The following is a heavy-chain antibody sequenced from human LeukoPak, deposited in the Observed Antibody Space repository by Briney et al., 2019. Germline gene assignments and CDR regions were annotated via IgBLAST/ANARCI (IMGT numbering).Heavy chain of an antibody. CDR3: AILMNYGDRVRYFQQ. V-gene: IGHV4-30-4*01. D-gene: IGHD4-17*01. J-gene: IGHJ1*01. CDR2: ISYSGST. CDR1: GGPTSSGDYY. Sequence: PSETLSLTCTVSGGPTSSGDYYWSWIRQPPGQGLEWIGYISYSGSTYYNPSLKSRVAISGDTSKNQFSLKLNSVTHANRVGYYCAILMNYGDRVRYFQQWGQGTLVTVSS.